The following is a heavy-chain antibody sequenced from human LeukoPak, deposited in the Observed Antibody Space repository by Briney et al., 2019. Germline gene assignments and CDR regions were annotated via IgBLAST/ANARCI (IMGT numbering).Heavy chain of an antibody. CDR2: ISYDGSNK. Sequence: GGSLKLSCAASGFTFSSYGMHWVRQAPGKGLEWVAVISYDGSNKCYADSVKGRFTISRDNSKNTLYLQMNSLRAEDTAVYYCAKGFRRPYDSSGYYFDYWGQGTLVTVSS. J-gene: IGHJ4*02. D-gene: IGHD3-22*01. V-gene: IGHV3-30*18. CDR3: AKGFRRPYDSSGYYFDY. CDR1: GFTFSSYG.